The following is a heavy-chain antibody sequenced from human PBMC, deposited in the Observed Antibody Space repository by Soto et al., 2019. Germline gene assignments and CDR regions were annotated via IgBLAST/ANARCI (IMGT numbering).Heavy chain of an antibody. V-gene: IGHV4-30-4*01. Sequence: QVRLQESGPGLVKPSQTLSLTCTVSGGSINSADHYWSWIRQPPGKVLEWIGYIYYSGSSYYNPSLQSRLTIPVDTSKNQFSRKLSSVTAADTPVYYCARQRDGYKSFDYWGQGTLVTVSS. CDR2: IYYSGSS. CDR1: GGSINSADHY. D-gene: IGHD5-12*01. J-gene: IGHJ4*02. CDR3: ARQRDGYKSFDY.